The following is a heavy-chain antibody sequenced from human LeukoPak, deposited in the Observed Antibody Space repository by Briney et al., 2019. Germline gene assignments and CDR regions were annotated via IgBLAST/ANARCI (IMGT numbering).Heavy chain of an antibody. Sequence: QTLSLTCTVSGGSISSGSYYWSWIRQPAGKGLEWIGRIYTSGSTNYNPSLKSRVTISVDTSKNQFPLKLSSVTAADTAVYYCARDGSAANYGMDVWGQGTTVTVSS. D-gene: IGHD3-10*01. V-gene: IGHV4-61*02. J-gene: IGHJ6*02. CDR1: GGSISSGSYY. CDR3: ARDGSAANYGMDV. CDR2: IYTSGST.